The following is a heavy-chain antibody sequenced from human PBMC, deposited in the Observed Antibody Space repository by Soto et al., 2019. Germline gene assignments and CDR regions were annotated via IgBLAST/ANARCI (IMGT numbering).Heavy chain of an antibody. CDR2: INHSGNT. CDR3: ARYGKYYYYIDG. CDR1: SGSFSGYY. D-gene: IGHD4-17*01. J-gene: IGHJ6*03. Sequence: SETLSLTCAVYSGSFSGYYWSWIRQPPGKGLEWIGEINHSGNTKYNPSLKSRVTISVDTSKNQFSLKLSSVTAADTAVYYCARYGKYYYYIDGWGKGTTVTVSS. V-gene: IGHV4-34*01.